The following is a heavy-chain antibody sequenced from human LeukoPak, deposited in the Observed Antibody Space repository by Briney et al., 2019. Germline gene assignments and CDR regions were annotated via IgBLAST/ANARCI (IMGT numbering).Heavy chain of an antibody. CDR1: GFPFNAYW. CDR2: IRQDGDTK. J-gene: IGHJ4*02. V-gene: IGHV3-7*03. Sequence: GGSLRLSCAASGFPFNAYWMAWVRQAPGKGLEWVANIRQDGDTKYYVDSVKGRFTISRDNAMNSLYLQMNSLRAEDTAIYYCARSLPYGTTWYGRSDFWGQGTLVTVSS. CDR3: ARSLPYGTTWYGRSDF. D-gene: IGHD6-13*01.